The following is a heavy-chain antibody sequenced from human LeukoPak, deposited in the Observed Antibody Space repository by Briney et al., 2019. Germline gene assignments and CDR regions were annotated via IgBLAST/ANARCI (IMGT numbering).Heavy chain of an antibody. Sequence: PGGSLRPSCAASGFSFSTYNMNWVRQAPGQRLEWVSSITSGSSYIYYADSVKGRFTISRDNAKSSLYLQMDSLRAEDTAVYYCARDPYSGNYGAYYYYYMDVWGKGTTVTISS. D-gene: IGHD1-26*01. CDR2: ITSGSSYI. V-gene: IGHV3-21*01. CDR1: GFSFSTYN. J-gene: IGHJ6*03. CDR3: ARDPYSGNYGAYYYYYMDV.